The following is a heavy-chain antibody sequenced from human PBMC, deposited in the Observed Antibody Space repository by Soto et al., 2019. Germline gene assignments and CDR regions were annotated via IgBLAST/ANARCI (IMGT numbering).Heavy chain of an antibody. CDR1: GFNFRYYA. D-gene: IGHD7-27*01. J-gene: IGHJ1*01. CDR3: AKAGCSDTNCHFWALAD. CDR2: INDNGDST. V-gene: IGHV3-23*01. Sequence: EVQLLESGGGLVQPGGSLRLSCAASGFNFRYYAMTWVRQAPGKGLEWVSSINDNGDSTHYADSVKGRFTISRDNSKNTLYLQMNSLTAEDTAVYFCAKAGCSDTNCHFWALADWGPGTLVTVSS.